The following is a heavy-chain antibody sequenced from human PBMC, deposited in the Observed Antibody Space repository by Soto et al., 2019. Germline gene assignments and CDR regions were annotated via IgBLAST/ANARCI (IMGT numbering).Heavy chain of an antibody. CDR3: AKDKGFTSTTCPWNAFDI. J-gene: IGHJ3*02. V-gene: IGHV3-23*01. CDR1: GLTFSSYA. CDR2: ISGSGAVT. Sequence: EVQLLESGGGLVQPGGSLRLSCAASGLTFSSYAMSWVRQAPGKGLEWVSAISGSGAVTYYADSVKGRFTISRDNSKNTLYLQMNSLRAEDTAVYYCAKDKGFTSTTCPWNAFDIWGPGTMVTVSS. D-gene: IGHD2-2*01.